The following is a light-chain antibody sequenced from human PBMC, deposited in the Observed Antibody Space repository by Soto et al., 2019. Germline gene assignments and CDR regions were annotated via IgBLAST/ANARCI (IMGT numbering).Light chain of an antibody. Sequence: DIVMTQTPLSSPVTLGHAASISCRSSQSLLHSDGNTYLSWFQQRPGQPPRLLIYKVPARFSGVPDRFSGSGGGTDFTLRISRVEAEYVGIYYCMQATQSHWTLGQGTKVEIK. CDR2: KVP. CDR3: MQATQSHWT. CDR1: QSLLHSDGNTY. V-gene: IGKV2-24*01. J-gene: IGKJ1*01.